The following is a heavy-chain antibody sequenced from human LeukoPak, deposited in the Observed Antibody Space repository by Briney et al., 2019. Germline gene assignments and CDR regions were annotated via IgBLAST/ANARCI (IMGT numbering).Heavy chain of an antibody. CDR2: IYYSGST. V-gene: IGHV4-39*07. J-gene: IGHJ6*03. CDR1: GGSISSSSYY. CDR3: ARRPLRYYYYYMDV. Sequence: SETLSLTCTVSGGSISSSSYYWGWIRQPPGKGLEWIGSIYYSGSTYYNPSLKSRVTISVDTSKNQFSLKLSSVTAADTAVYYCARRPLRYYYYYMDVWGKGTTVTISS.